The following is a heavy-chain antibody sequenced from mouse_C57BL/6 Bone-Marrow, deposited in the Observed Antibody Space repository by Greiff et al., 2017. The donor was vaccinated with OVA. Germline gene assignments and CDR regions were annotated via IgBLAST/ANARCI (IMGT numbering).Heavy chain of an antibody. J-gene: IGHJ4*01. CDR1: GYTFTDYY. CDR2: INPYNGGT. D-gene: IGHD2-3*01. V-gene: IGHV1-19*01. CDR3: AIIPIYDGSDYAMGY. Sequence: EVQLQQSGPVLVKPGASVKMSCKASGYTFTDYYMNWVKQSHGKSLEWIGVINPYNGGTSYNQKLKGKATLTVDKSSSTSYRELNSLTSDDSAVDYCAIIPIYDGSDYAMGYWGQGTAVTVSS.